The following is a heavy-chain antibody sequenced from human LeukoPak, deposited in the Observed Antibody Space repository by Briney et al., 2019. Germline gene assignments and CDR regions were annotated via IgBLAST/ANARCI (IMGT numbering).Heavy chain of an antibody. CDR1: GFTFSSYG. D-gene: IGHD1-1*01. CDR2: IRYDGTNK. Sequence: PGGSLRLSCAAPGFTFSSYGIHWVRKAPGKGLEWVAFIRYDGTNKYYADSVKGRFTISRDNSKNTLYLQMNSLRAEDTAVYYCAKDLANWNYLGYWGQGTLVTVSS. J-gene: IGHJ4*02. CDR3: AKDLANWNYLGY. V-gene: IGHV3-30*02.